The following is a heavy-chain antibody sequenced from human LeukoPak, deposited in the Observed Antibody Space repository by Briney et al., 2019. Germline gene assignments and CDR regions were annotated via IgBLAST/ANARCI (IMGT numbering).Heavy chain of an antibody. Sequence: ASVKVSCKASGYTFTSYDINWVRQATGQGLEWMGWMNPNSGNTGYAQKFQGRVTMTRNTSISTAYMELSSLRSEDTAVYYCARGRYSYGFGGNYYYYMDVWGKGTTVTVSS. CDR1: GYTFTSYD. CDR3: ARGRYSYGFGGNYYYYMDV. V-gene: IGHV1-8*01. J-gene: IGHJ6*03. D-gene: IGHD5-18*01. CDR2: MNPNSGNT.